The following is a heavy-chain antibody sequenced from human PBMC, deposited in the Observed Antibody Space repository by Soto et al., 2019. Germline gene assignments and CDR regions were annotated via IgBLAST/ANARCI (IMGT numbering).Heavy chain of an antibody. CDR3: ARVGTTASDY. Sequence: QVQLQQWGAGLLKPSETLSLTCAVYGGSFSGYYWSWIRQPPGKGLEWIGEINHSGSTNYNPSLKXXVXIXXDTSKNQFSLKLSSVTAADTAVYYCARVGTTASDYWGQGTLVTVSS. D-gene: IGHD4-17*01. V-gene: IGHV4-34*01. CDR2: INHSGST. CDR1: GGSFSGYY. J-gene: IGHJ4*02.